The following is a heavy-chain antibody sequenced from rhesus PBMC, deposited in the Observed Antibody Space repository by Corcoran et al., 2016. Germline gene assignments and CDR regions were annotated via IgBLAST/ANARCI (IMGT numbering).Heavy chain of an antibody. CDR3: ARARWYSSWHFDY. CDR2: IYGGSGST. CDR1: GYSISSGYG. Sequence: QVQLQESGPGLVKPSETLSLTCAVSGYSISSGYGWGWIRQPPGKGLEWIGQIYGGSGSTYYTPALKGRVTVSKDTSKNQFSLKLSSVTAADTAVYYCARARWYSSWHFDYWGQGVLVTVSS. D-gene: IGHD6-13*01. V-gene: IGHV4-127*01. J-gene: IGHJ4*01.